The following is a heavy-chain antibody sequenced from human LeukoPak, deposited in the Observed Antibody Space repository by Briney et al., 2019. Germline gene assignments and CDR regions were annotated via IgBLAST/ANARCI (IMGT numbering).Heavy chain of an antibody. Sequence: ASVKVSCKASGYIFSDYYIHWVRQAPGQGLEWMGWINPRSGNTDYAPKFRGRATVTRDTSISTIYMELKTLRSDDTALYYCAREGLGEWRAHGAFDIWGQGTMLTVSS. J-gene: IGHJ3*02. V-gene: IGHV1-2*02. CDR3: AREGLGEWRAHGAFDI. CDR2: INPRSGNT. CDR1: GYIFSDYY. D-gene: IGHD3-16*01.